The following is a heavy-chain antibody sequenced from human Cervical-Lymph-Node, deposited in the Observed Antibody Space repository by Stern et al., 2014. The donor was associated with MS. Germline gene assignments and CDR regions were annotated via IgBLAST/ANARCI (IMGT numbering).Heavy chain of an antibody. D-gene: IGHD3-10*01. CDR2: VSYDGTQR. V-gene: IGHV3-30-3*01. J-gene: IGHJ4*02. Sequence: VQLVHSAGGVVQPGRSLSLSCVASGFTFSTYAMHWVRQAPGKGLEWVAFVSYDGTQRNSTDSVKARFTISRDNSKNTLYLHMNSLRDEDTAVCFCARGGRGVGLEYWGQGALVTVSS. CDR1: GFTFSTYA. CDR3: ARGGRGVGLEY.